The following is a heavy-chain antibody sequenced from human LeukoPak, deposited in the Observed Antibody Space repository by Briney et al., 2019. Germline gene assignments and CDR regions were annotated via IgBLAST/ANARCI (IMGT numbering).Heavy chain of an antibody. CDR1: GFTFSSYS. CDR2: ISSSSSTI. V-gene: IGHV3-48*01. CDR3: AKSFGPVIAAAGTGAD. Sequence: GGSLRLSCAASGFTFSSYSMNWVRQAPGRGLEWVSYISSSSSTIYYADSVKGRFTISRDNAKNSLYLQMNSLRVEDTAVYYCAKSFGPVIAAAGTGADWGQGTLVTVSS. J-gene: IGHJ4*02. D-gene: IGHD6-13*01.